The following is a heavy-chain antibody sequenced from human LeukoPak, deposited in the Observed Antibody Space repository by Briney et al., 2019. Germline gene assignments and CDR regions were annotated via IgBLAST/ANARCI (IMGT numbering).Heavy chain of an antibody. D-gene: IGHD3-10*01. Sequence: GGSLRLSCAASGFTFSSYSMNWVRQAPGKGLEWVSYISSASGSIYYADSVKGRVTISRDNAKNSLFLQMNSLRAEDTAVYYCARDLGVVRGVFTLDYWGQGTLVTVSS. CDR2: ISSASGSI. V-gene: IGHV3-48*04. J-gene: IGHJ4*02. CDR1: GFTFSSYS. CDR3: ARDLGVVRGVFTLDY.